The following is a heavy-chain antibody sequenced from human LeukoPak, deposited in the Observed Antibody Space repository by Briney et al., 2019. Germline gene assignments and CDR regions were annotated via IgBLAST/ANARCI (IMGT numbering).Heavy chain of an antibody. Sequence: ESGPTLVKPTQTLTLTCAFSGFSLSISGVGVGWIRQPPGKALEWLALIYWNDDKRYSPSLKNRLTITKDTSKNQVVLTMTNMDPVDTATYVCVRPLRLGELYWGQGTLVTVSS. V-gene: IGHV2-5*01. CDR2: IYWNDDK. D-gene: IGHD3-16*01. CDR3: VRPLRLGELY. CDR1: GFSLSISGVG. J-gene: IGHJ4*02.